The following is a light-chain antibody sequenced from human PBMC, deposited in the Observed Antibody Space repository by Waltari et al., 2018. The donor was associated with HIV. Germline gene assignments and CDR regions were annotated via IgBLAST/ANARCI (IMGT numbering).Light chain of an antibody. CDR2: MGS. J-gene: IGKJ4*01. CDR1: QSILHSDGYNY. Sequence: DIVMTQSPLPLPVTPGEPDSISCRSSQSILHSDGYNYLDWYLQKPGQSPEVLIYMGSNLASGVPDRFSGRGSGTDFTLKISRVEADDVGVYYCMQTLQTPLTFGGGTKVEIK. V-gene: IGKV2-28*01. CDR3: MQTLQTPLT.